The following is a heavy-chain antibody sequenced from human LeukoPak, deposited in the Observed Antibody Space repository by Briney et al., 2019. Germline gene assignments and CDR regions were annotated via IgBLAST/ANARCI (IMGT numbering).Heavy chain of an antibody. CDR2: IKQDGSEK. CDR1: GFTFSSYW. J-gene: IGHJ6*02. D-gene: IGHD2-2*03. Sequence: GGSLRLSCAASGFTFSSYWMSWVRQAPGKGLEWVANIKQDGSEKYYVDSVKGRFTISRDNAKNSLYLQMNSLRAEDTAVYYCARVASWIWYYYYGMDVWGQGTTVTVSS. V-gene: IGHV3-7*01. CDR3: ARVASWIWYYYYGMDV.